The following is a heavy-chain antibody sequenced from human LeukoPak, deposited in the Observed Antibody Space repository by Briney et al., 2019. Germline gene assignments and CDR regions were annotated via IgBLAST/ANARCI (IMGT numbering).Heavy chain of an antibody. CDR1: SDSISSSSYL. CDR2: IYSNGHI. D-gene: IGHD3-10*01. Sequence: SETLSLTCSVSSDSISSSSYLWVWVRQPPGKGLEWIGDIYSNGHISYNPSLKSRAAISVDTSKNQFSLNLSSVTAADTALYYCARRHYGSGNIDSWGQGTLVTVSS. CDR3: ARRHYGSGNIDS. V-gene: IGHV4-39*01. J-gene: IGHJ4*02.